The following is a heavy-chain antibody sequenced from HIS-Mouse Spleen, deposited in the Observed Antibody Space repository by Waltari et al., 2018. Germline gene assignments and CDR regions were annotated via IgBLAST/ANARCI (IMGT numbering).Heavy chain of an antibody. J-gene: IGHJ2*01. D-gene: IGHD6-13*01. CDR2: IYYSGST. Sequence: QLQLQESGPGRVKPSETLSLTCTVSGGSLSSSSYYWGWIRQPPGKGLEWIGSIYYSGSTYYNPSLKSRVTISVDTSKNQFSLKLSSVTAADTAVYYCAREIPYSSSWYDWYFDLWGRGTLVTVSS. CDR1: GGSLSSSSYY. CDR3: AREIPYSSSWYDWYFDL. V-gene: IGHV4-39*07.